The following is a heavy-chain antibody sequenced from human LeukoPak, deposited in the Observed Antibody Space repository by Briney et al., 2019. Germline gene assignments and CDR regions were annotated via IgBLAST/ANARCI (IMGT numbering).Heavy chain of an antibody. D-gene: IGHD6-19*01. V-gene: IGHV4-34*01. CDR1: GGSFSGYY. CDR2: INHSGST. Sequence: SETLSLTCAVYGGSFSGYYWSWIRQPPGKGLEWIGEINHSGSTNYNPSLKSRVTISVDTSKNQFSLKLSSVTAADTAVYYCARVGWGWSCDYWGQGTLVTVSS. J-gene: IGHJ4*02. CDR3: ARVGWGWSCDY.